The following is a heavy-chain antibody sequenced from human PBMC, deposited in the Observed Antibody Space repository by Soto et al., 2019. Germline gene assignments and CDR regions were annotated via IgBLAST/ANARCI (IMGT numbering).Heavy chain of an antibody. CDR1: GYTFSGYY. D-gene: IGHD2-2*02. J-gene: IGHJ6*02. CDR2: INPNSGGT. CDR3: ATSLTEGYCSITGCYTRPLYGMEV. Sequence: GASVKVSCKASGYTFSGYYIHWLRQAPGQGLEWMGWINPNSGGTNYAQKFQGRITVTRDTPTSTAYMELSRLTSDHTAVYYGATSLTEGYCSITGCYTRPLYGMEVCGQGTTVTVSS. V-gene: IGHV1-2*02.